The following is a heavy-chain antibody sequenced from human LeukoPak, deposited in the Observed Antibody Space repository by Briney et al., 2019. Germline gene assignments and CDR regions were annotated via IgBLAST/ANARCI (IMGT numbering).Heavy chain of an antibody. Sequence: PSETLSLTCTVSGGSISSTSYYWGWIRQPPGKGLEWIGSIYYSGSTYYNPSLKSRVTISVDTSKNQFSLKLSSVTAADTAVYYCARTRIAAAGTPHYYYYMDVWGKGTTVTISS. CDR3: ARTRIAAAGTPHYYYYMDV. D-gene: IGHD6-13*01. CDR2: IYYSGST. V-gene: IGHV4-39*01. CDR1: GGSISSTSYY. J-gene: IGHJ6*03.